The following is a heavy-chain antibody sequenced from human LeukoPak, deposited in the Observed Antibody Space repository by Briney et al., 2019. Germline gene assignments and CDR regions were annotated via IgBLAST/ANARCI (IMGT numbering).Heavy chain of an antibody. V-gene: IGHV4-4*07. Sequence: PSETLSLTCTVSGGSISSYYWSWIRQPAGKGLEWIGRIYTSGSTNYNPSHKSRVTMSVDTSKNQFSLKLSSVTAADTAVYYCAREKDDYGDYCFDYWGQGTLVTVSS. D-gene: IGHD4-17*01. CDR2: IYTSGST. J-gene: IGHJ4*02. CDR1: GGSISSYY. CDR3: AREKDDYGDYCFDY.